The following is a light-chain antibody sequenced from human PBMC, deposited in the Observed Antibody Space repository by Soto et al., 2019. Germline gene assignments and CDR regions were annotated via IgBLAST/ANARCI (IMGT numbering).Light chain of an antibody. CDR2: VVS. CDR3: CSYAGSSVYV. Sequence: QSALTQPASVSGSPGQSITISCTGTSSDVGSYNLVSWYQQHPGKAPKLMIYVVSKRPSGVSNRFSGSKSGNTAPLTIAGLQSEDEADYYCCSYAGSSVYVFGPGTKLTVL. V-gene: IGLV2-23*02. CDR1: SSDVGSYNL. J-gene: IGLJ1*01.